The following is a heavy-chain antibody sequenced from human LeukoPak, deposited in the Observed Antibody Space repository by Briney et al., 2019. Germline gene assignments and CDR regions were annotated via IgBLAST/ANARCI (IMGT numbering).Heavy chain of an antibody. CDR1: GGSISSGGYS. D-gene: IGHD1-26*01. V-gene: IGHV4-30-4*07. CDR2: IYYTGNT. J-gene: IGHJ4*02. Sequence: SQTLSLTCAVSGGSISSGGYSWSWIRQPPGKAMEFIAYIYYTGNTYFNPSLKSRVTISVDTSKNQFSLKLSSVTAADTAVYYCASLRERSYYARGFDYWGQGTLVTVSS. CDR3: ASLRERSYYARGFDY.